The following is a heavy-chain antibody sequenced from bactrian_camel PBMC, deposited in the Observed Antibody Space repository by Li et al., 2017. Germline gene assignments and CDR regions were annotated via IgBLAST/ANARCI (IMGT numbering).Heavy chain of an antibody. Sequence: HVQLVESGGGWVEPGGSLRLSCQASGFSSVYCMGWFRQAPGKGRDGVATIYRDVTNYVGFAKGRFTISQDNVKNTLYLQMNGLKPEDTAMYYCAADGVGLIARSYNYWGAGNPGHRL. D-gene: IGHD3*01. CDR2: IYRDVT. J-gene: IGHJ4*01. CDR1: GFSSVYC. CDR3: AADGVGLIARSYNY. V-gene: IGHV3S6*01.